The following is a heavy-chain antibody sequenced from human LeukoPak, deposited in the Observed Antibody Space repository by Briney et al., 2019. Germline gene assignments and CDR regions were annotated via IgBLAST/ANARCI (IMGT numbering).Heavy chain of an antibody. Sequence: PGSSLRLSWAASGFTFRTYAMHWVRPAPGKGLEWVAVIWYDGSNKYYTDSVKGRFTISRDNSKNTLHLQMDSLRDEDTAVYYCAKDPYSTGWHYFDNWGQATWLTVSS. V-gene: IGHV3-33*06. J-gene: IGHJ4*02. CDR1: GFTFRTYA. CDR3: AKDPYSTGWHYFDN. D-gene: IGHD6-19*01. CDR2: IWYDGSNK.